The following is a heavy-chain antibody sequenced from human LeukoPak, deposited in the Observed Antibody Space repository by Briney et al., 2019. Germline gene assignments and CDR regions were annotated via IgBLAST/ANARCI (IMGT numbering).Heavy chain of an antibody. Sequence: GGSLRLSCAASGFTFSSYSMNWVRQAPGKGLEWVSYISSSSTTIYYADSVKGRFTISRDNAKNSLYLQMNSLRAEDTALYYCAKDIGETFWYYGMDVWGQGTTVTVSS. J-gene: IGHJ6*02. CDR2: ISSSSTTI. V-gene: IGHV3-48*04. CDR3: AKDIGETFWYYGMDV. CDR1: GFTFSSYS. D-gene: IGHD3-10*01.